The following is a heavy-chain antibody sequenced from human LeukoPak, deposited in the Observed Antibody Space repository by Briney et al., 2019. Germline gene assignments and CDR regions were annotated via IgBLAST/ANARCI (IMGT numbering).Heavy chain of an antibody. V-gene: IGHV4-34*01. CDR1: GGSFSGYY. CDR3: ARGGNCSGGSCYPKDDAFDI. CDR2: INHSGST. D-gene: IGHD2-15*01. Sequence: SETLSLTCAVYGGSFSGYYWSWIRQPPGKGLEWIGEINHSGSTNYNPSLKSRVTISVDTSKNQFSLKLSSVTAADTAVYYCARGGNCSGGSCYPKDDAFDIWGQGTMVTVSS. J-gene: IGHJ3*02.